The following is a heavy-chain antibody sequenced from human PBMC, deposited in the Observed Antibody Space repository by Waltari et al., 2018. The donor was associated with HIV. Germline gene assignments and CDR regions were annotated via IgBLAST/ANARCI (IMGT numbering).Heavy chain of an antibody. Sequence: QVQLVQSGAEVKKPGASVKVSCKASGYTFTSYAMHWVRQAPGQRLEWMGWINAGNGNTKYSQKFQGRVTITRETSASTAYMELSSLRSEDTAVYYCARGEEARDSYGPQKDFDYWGQGTLVTVSS. J-gene: IGHJ4*02. CDR1: GYTFTSYA. CDR2: INAGNGNT. D-gene: IGHD5-18*01. V-gene: IGHV1-3*01. CDR3: ARGEEARDSYGPQKDFDY.